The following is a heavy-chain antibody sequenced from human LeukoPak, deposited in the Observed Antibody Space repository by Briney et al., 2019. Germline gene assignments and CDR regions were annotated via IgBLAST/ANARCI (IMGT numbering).Heavy chain of an antibody. J-gene: IGHJ4*02. CDR3: AREPHGYYDSFDY. Sequence: GGSLRLSCAASGFTFSSFAMHWVRQAPGKGLEWVAVISYDGTNNYYADSVKGRFTISRDNSKNTLYPQMNSLRAEDTAVYYCAREPHGYYDSFDYWGQGTLVTVSS. CDR1: GFTFSSFA. CDR2: ISYDGTNN. V-gene: IGHV3-30*01. D-gene: IGHD3-22*01.